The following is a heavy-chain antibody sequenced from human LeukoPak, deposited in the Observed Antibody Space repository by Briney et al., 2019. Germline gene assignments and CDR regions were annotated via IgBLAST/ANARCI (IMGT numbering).Heavy chain of an antibody. CDR2: IYTSGST. D-gene: IGHD3-16*01. CDR1: GGSISSYY. J-gene: IGHJ3*02. CDR3: ARVGDRYVWGRAFDI. V-gene: IGHV4-4*07. Sequence: SETLSLTCTVSGGSISSYYWSWIRQPAGKGLEWIGRIYTSGSTNYNPSLKSRVTMSVDTSKNQFSLKLSSVTAADTAVYYCARVGDRYVWGRAFDIWGQGTMVTVSS.